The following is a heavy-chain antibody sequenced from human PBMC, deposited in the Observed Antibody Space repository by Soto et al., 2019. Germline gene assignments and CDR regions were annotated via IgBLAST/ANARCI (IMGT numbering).Heavy chain of an antibody. D-gene: IGHD2-21*02. Sequence: SETLSLTCTVSGGSISSYYWVWIRQPPGKGLEWIGYIYYSGSTNYNPSLKSRVTISVDTSKNQFSLKLSSVTAADTAVYYCARGAYCGGDCYAEYFQHWGQGTLVTVSS. CDR2: IYYSGST. CDR3: ARGAYCGGDCYAEYFQH. J-gene: IGHJ1*01. CDR1: GGSISSYY. V-gene: IGHV4-59*01.